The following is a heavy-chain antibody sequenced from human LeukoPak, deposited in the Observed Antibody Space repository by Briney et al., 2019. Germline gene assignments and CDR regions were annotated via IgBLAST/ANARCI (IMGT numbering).Heavy chain of an antibody. Sequence: PSETLSLTCTVSSGSISSSGYYWGWVRQSPGKGLEWIGTVYYSGPTFYNPSLKSRVTVSVDTSKNQFSLKLSSVTAADTAVYYCARSIAARFDPWGQGTLVTVSS. D-gene: IGHD6-13*01. CDR1: SGSISSSGYY. CDR2: VYYSGPT. V-gene: IGHV4-39*01. J-gene: IGHJ5*02. CDR3: ARSIAARFDP.